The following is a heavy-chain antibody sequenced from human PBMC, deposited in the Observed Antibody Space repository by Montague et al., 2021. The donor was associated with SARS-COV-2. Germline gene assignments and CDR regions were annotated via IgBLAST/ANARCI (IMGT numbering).Heavy chain of an antibody. CDR3: VRDARGGGYTSWFDS. V-gene: IGHV4-61*01. CDR2: IYYTGSR. D-gene: IGHD5-24*01. J-gene: IGHJ5*01. CDR1: GDSVSRGSSS. Sequence: SETLSLTCTVSGDSVSRGSSSWGWIRQPPGKGLEWIGYIYYTGSRKYNSSLKSRLTISVDTSKNQFSLKLSSVTAADTAVYYCVRDARGGGYTSWFDSWGQGTLVTVSS.